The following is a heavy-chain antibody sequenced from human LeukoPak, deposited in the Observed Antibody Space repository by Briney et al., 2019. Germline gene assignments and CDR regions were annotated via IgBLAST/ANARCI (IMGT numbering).Heavy chain of an antibody. CDR2: INHSGTT. V-gene: IGHV4-34*01. D-gene: IGHD1-1*01. CDR3: ARQLREFDFDY. J-gene: IGHJ4*02. CDR1: GGSFSGYY. Sequence: SETLSLTCAVYGGSFSGYYWSWIRQPPGKGLEWIGEINHSGTTNYNPSLKSRVTISVDTSKNQFSLKLSSVTAADTAVYYCARQLREFDFDYWGQGTLVTVSS.